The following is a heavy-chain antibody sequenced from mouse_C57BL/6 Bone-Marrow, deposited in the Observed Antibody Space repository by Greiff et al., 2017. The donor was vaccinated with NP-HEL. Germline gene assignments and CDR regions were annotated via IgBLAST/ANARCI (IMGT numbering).Heavy chain of an antibody. CDR3: TRFNYGSTPYYAMDY. CDR1: GYTFTSYW. D-gene: IGHD1-1*01. Sequence: VQLQQSGTVLARPGASVKMSCKTSGYTFTSYWMHWVKQRPGQGLEWIGAIYPGNSDTSYNQKFKGKAKLTAVTSASTAYMELSSLTNEDSAVYYCTRFNYGSTPYYAMDYWGQGTSVTVSS. J-gene: IGHJ4*01. V-gene: IGHV1-5*01. CDR2: IYPGNSDT.